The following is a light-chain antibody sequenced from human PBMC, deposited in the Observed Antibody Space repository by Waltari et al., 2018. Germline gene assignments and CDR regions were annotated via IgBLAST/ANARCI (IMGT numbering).Light chain of an antibody. J-gene: IGLJ3*02. V-gene: IGLV1-44*01. CDR1: QSNVGDTV. CDR2: RND. CDR3: ASWDDSPTGRWV. Sequence: QTVLTQPPSTSGAPGQTVTIPCSGTQSNVGDTVVNWYQHFPGTVPRLLTYRNDQRPSGVPDRFSGSKSGTSASLAISGLRSEDEADYFCASWDDSPTGRWVFGGGTKVTVL.